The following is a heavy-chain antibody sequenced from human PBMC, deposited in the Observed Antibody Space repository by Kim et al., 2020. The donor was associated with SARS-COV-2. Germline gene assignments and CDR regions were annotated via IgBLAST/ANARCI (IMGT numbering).Heavy chain of an antibody. D-gene: IGHD3-10*01. CDR1: GFTFSSYW. CDR3: AREKAQYYYGSRARYFDY. Sequence: GGSLRLSCAASGFTFSSYWMHWVRQAPGKGLVWVSRINSDGSSTSYADSVKGRFTISRDNAKNTLYLQMNSLRAEDTAVYYCAREKAQYYYGSRARYFDYWGQGTLVTVSS. CDR2: INSDGSST. J-gene: IGHJ4*02. V-gene: IGHV3-74*01.